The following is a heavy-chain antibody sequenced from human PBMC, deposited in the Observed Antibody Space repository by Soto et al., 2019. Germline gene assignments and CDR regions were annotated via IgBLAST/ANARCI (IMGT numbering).Heavy chain of an antibody. Sequence: QVQLVESGGGVVQPGRSLRLSCAASGFTFSSYGMHWVRQAPGKGLEWVAGIWYDGSNKYYADSVKGRFTISRDNSKNPLYLQMNSLRAEDTAVYYCAREQVVPAAPLDYWGQGTLVTVSS. J-gene: IGHJ4*02. V-gene: IGHV3-33*01. CDR2: IWYDGSNK. D-gene: IGHD2-2*01. CDR1: GFTFSSYG. CDR3: AREQVVPAAPLDY.